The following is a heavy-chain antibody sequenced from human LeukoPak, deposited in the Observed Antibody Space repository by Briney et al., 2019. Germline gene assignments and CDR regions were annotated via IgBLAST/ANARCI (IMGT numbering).Heavy chain of an antibody. Sequence: PSETLSLTCTVSGGSISSYYWSWIRQPPGKGLEWIGYIYYSGSTNYNPSLKSRVTISVDMSKNQFSLKLSSVTAADTAVYYCARSTGYSGYGDWGQGTLVTVSS. D-gene: IGHD5-12*01. CDR2: IYYSGST. J-gene: IGHJ4*02. CDR1: GGSISSYY. V-gene: IGHV4-59*08. CDR3: ARSTGYSGYGD.